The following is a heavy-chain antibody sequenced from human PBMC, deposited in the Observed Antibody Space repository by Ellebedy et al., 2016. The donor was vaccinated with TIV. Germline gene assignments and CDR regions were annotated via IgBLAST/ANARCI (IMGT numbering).Heavy chain of an antibody. D-gene: IGHD5-18*01. J-gene: IGHJ5*02. CDR1: GFTFSSYW. V-gene: IGHV3-74*01. CDR3: ARDLTAMVPSWFDP. Sequence: GESLKISCAASGFTFSSYWMHWVRQAPGKGLVWVSRINSDGSSTSYADSVKGRFTISRDNAKNSLYLQMNSLRAENTAVYYCARDLTAMVPSWFDPWGQGTLVTVSS. CDR2: INSDGSST.